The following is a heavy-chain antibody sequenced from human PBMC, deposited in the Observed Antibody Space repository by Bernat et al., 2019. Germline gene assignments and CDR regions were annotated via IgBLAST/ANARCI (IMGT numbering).Heavy chain of an antibody. Sequence: QVQLVQSGAEVKKPGASVKVSCKASGYTFTSYGISWVRQATGQGLEWMGWISAYNGNTNYAQKLQGRVTMTTDTSTSTAYMELRSLRSDDTAVYYCARAIVVVVAARSSGVFAFDIWGQGTMVTVSS. J-gene: IGHJ3*02. CDR1: GYTFTSYG. CDR3: ARAIVVVVAARSSGVFAFDI. D-gene: IGHD2-15*01. CDR2: ISAYNGNT. V-gene: IGHV1-18*01.